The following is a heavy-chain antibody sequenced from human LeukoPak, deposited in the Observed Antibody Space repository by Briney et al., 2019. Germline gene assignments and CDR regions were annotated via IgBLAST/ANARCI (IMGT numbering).Heavy chain of an antibody. CDR3: ARDYAVAGFFDY. CDR1: GFTFSTYW. D-gene: IGHD6-19*01. J-gene: IGHJ4*02. Sequence: GGSLRLSCAASGFTFSTYWMSWVRQAPGKGLEWVSSISSSSSYIYCADSVKGRFTISRDNAKNSLYLQMNSLRAEDTAVYYCARDYAVAGFFDYWGQGTLVTVSS. V-gene: IGHV3-21*01. CDR2: ISSSSSYI.